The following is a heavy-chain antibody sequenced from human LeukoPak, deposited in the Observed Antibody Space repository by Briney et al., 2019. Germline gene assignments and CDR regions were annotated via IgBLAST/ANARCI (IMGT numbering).Heavy chain of an antibody. CDR2: IDGTSTNI. Sequence: GESLRLSCAASGFTFWTYRMNWFRQAPGKGLEWVSSIDGTSTNIYYADSVKGRFTISRDNAKNSVYLQMSSLRAEDTAVYYCARDDPSMIAALHYWGQGTLVTVSS. J-gene: IGHJ4*02. V-gene: IGHV3-21*01. CDR1: GFTFWTYR. D-gene: IGHD6-6*01. CDR3: ARDDPSMIAALHY.